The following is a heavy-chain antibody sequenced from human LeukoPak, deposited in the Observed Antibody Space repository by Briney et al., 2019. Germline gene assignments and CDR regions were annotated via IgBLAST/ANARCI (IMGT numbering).Heavy chain of an antibody. CDR3: TKDPWDRSGYAFDI. J-gene: IGHJ3*02. D-gene: IGHD3-22*01. V-gene: IGHV3-23*01. Sequence: PGGFLRLSCVASGFTFSTYAMSWVRQAPGKGLEWVSIISGGGATISYADSVKGRFTISRDNSKNTLYLQMNSLRAEDTAIYYCTKDPWDRSGYAFDIWGQGTMVTVSS. CDR2: ISGGGATI. CDR1: GFTFSTYA.